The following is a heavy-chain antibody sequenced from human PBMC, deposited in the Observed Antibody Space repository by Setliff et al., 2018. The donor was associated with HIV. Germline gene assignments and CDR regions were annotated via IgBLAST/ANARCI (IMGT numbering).Heavy chain of an antibody. D-gene: IGHD5-12*01. J-gene: IGHJ4*02. Sequence: PSETLSLTCTVSGASISLIAYYWGWVRQPPGKGLEWIGSVYYTGSTFYNPSLKSLKGRVTISVDTSKNQFSLKLISVTAADTAIYFCARLGDSGYDFRGYFDYWGQGKLVTVSS. CDR1: GASISLIAYY. V-gene: IGHV4-39*01. CDR2: VYYTGST. CDR3: ARLGDSGYDFRGYFDY.